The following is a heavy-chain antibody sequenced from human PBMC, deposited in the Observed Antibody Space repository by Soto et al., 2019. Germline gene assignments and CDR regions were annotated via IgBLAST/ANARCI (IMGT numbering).Heavy chain of an antibody. CDR3: ARCRDDYSNYYYYYYIDV. D-gene: IGHD4-4*01. J-gene: IGHJ6*03. CDR1: GFTVSSNY. Sequence: GGSLRLSCAASGFTVSSNYMSWVRQAPGKGLEWVSVIYSGVSTYYADSVKGRFTISRDNSKNTLYLQMNRLRAEDTAVYYCARCRDDYSNYYYYYYIDVWGKGTTVTVSS. V-gene: IGHV3-66*02. CDR2: IYSGVST.